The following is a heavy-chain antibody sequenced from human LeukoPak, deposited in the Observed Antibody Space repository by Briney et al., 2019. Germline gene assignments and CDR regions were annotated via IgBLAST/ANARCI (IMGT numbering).Heavy chain of an antibody. J-gene: IGHJ4*02. Sequence: QPGRSLRLSCAASGFTFSSYGMHWVRQAPGQGLEWVAIIWSDGSDKYYADSVKGRFATSRDNSKKTLYLQMNSLKAEDTAVYYCAREGGQQLGSFDYWGQGTLVTVSS. CDR2: IWSDGSDK. CDR1: GFTFSSYG. V-gene: IGHV3-33*01. CDR3: AREGGQQLGSFDY. D-gene: IGHD6-13*01.